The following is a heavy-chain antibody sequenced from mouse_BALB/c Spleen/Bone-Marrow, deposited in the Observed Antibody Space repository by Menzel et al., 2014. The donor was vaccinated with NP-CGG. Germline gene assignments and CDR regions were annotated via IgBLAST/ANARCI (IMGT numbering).Heavy chain of an antibody. Sequence: EVKLMESGAELVKPGASVKLSCTASGFNIKDTYMHWVKQRPEQGLEWIGRIDPANDNTKYDPKFQGKATITADTSSNTAYLQLGSLTSEDTAVYYCALYYYGYYSDSWGQGTTLTVSS. CDR1: GFNIKDTY. J-gene: IGHJ2*01. V-gene: IGHV14-3*02. D-gene: IGHD1-1*01. CDR3: ALYYYGYYSDS. CDR2: IDPANDNT.